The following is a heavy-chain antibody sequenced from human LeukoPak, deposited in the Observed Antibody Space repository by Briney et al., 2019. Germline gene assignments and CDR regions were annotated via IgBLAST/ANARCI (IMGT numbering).Heavy chain of an antibody. CDR2: IIPIFGTA. CDR1: GGTFSSYA. CDR3: ASGITIFGVNDY. V-gene: IGHV1-69*05. J-gene: IGHJ4*02. D-gene: IGHD3-3*01. Sequence: EASVKVSCKASGGTFSSYAISWVRQAPGQGLEWMGGIIPIFGTANYAQKFQGRVTITTDESTSTAYMELSSLRSEDTAVYYCASGITIFGVNDYWGQGTLVTVSS.